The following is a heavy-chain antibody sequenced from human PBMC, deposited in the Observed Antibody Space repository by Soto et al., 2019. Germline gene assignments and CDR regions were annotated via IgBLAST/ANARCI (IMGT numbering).Heavy chain of an antibody. D-gene: IGHD1-26*01. Sequence: QVQLVQSGAEVEKPGSSVRVSCKASGDSFSKYTVNWVRQAPRQGLEWMGGIIPRFGTTNYAPTLQDRVTITADESMNTVYMELNSLRSEDTALYYCARGRGLYNSGRSQLDSWGQGTLVTVSS. CDR3: ARGRGLYNSGRSQLDS. J-gene: IGHJ4*02. CDR1: GDSFSKYT. V-gene: IGHV1-69*01. CDR2: IIPRFGTT.